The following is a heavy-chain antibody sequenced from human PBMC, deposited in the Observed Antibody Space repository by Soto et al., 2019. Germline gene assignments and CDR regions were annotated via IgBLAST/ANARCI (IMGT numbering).Heavy chain of an antibody. D-gene: IGHD4-4*01. V-gene: IGHV4-4*02. Sequence: SETLSLTCAVSGGSISSSNWWSWVRQPPGKGLEWIGEIYHSGSTNYNPSLKSRVTISVDKSKNQFSLKLSSVTAADKTVYYSARHHLGTVHYYYYYMDVWGKGTTVTVSS. CDR1: GGSISSSNW. J-gene: IGHJ6*03. CDR2: IYHSGST. CDR3: ARHHLGTVHYYYYYMDV.